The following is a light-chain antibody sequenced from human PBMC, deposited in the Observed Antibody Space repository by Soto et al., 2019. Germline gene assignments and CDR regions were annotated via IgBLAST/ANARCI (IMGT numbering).Light chain of an antibody. CDR2: GAS. V-gene: IGKV3D-15*01. Sequence: EIVMTQSPATLSASPGERATLSCRASQALSIHLGWYQQKPGQPPRLLIYGASTRAAGIPARFSGSGSGTEFTLTISSLQSEDFALYYCQQHTNWPSLYTFGQGTKLEIK. CDR1: QALSIH. J-gene: IGKJ2*01. CDR3: QQHTNWPSLYT.